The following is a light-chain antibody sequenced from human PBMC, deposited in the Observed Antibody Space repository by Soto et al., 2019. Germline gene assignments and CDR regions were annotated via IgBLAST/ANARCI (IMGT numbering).Light chain of an antibody. V-gene: IGLV4-69*01. CDR3: QTWGSGVQV. CDR1: SGHSTYT. CDR2: VNSLGRH. J-gene: IGLJ2*01. Sequence: QPVLTQSPSASASLGASVNLTCTLSSGHSTYTIAWHQQQPEKGPRFLLKVNSLGRHMKGDGIPDRFSGSGSGAERYLTISSLQSEDEADYYCQTWGSGVQVFGGGTKLTVL.